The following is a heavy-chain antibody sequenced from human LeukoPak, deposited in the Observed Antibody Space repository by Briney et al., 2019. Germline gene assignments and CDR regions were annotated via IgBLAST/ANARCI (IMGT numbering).Heavy chain of an antibody. D-gene: IGHD5-18*01. CDR1: GFTFSSYG. CDR3: AKDLLQQYTAMVHYFDY. V-gene: IGHV3-23*01. J-gene: IGHJ4*02. Sequence: GGSLRLSCAASGFTFSSYGMSWVRQAPGKGLEWVSAISGSGGSTYYADSVKGRFTISRDNSKNTLYLQMNSLRAEDTAVYYCAKDLLQQYTAMVHYFDYWGQGTLVTVSS. CDR2: ISGSGGST.